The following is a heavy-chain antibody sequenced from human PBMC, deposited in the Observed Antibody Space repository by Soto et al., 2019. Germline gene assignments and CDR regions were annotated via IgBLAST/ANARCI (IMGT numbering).Heavy chain of an antibody. V-gene: IGHV1-18*01. CDR1: GYTITSYG. J-gene: IGHJ4*02. CDR2: ISAHNGNT. Sequence: QVHLVQSGAEVKKPGASVKVSCKASGYTITSYGFTWVRQAPGQGLEWMGWISAHNGNTDYAQKLQGRVIVTRDTSSSTAYMELRSLRSDDTAVYYCARGRYGDYWGQGALVTVSS. CDR3: ARGRYGDY. D-gene: IGHD1-1*01.